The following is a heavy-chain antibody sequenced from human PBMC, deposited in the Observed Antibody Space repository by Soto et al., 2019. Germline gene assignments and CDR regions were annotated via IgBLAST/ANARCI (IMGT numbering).Heavy chain of an antibody. J-gene: IGHJ4*02. Sequence: GGSLRLSCAASGFSFTTYAMHWVRQAPGKGLEYVSAISSNGGYTYYADSVKGRFTISRDNSKSSLYLQMDSLRADDTAVYYCTSSRGDYRYLDDWGQGALVTVSS. CDR1: GFSFTTYA. D-gene: IGHD4-17*01. CDR3: TSSRGDYRYLDD. V-gene: IGHV3-64*02. CDR2: ISSNGGYT.